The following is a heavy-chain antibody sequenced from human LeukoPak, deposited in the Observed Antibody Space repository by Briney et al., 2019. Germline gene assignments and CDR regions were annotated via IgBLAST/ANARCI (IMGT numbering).Heavy chain of an antibody. CDR3: AKENYDSSGYYYVYY. V-gene: IGHV3-30-3*01. D-gene: IGHD3-22*01. Sequence: GGSLRLSCAASGFTFSSYAMHWVRQAPGKGLEWVAVISYDGSNKYYADSVKGRFTISRDNSKNTLYLQMNSLRAEDTAVYYCAKENYDSSGYYYVYYWGQGTLVTVSS. J-gene: IGHJ4*02. CDR1: GFTFSSYA. CDR2: ISYDGSNK.